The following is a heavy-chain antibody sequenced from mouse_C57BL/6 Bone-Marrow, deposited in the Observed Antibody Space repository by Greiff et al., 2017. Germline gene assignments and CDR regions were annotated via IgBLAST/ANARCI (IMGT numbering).Heavy chain of an antibody. J-gene: IGHJ2*01. V-gene: IGHV2-2*01. CDR3: ATGGDDYVFDY. CDR1: GFSLTSYG. CDR2: IWSGGST. Sequence: QVQLQQSGPGLVQPSQSLSITCTVSGFSLTSYGVHWVRQSPGKGLEWLGVIWSGGSTDYNAAFISRLSISKDNSKSQVFFKMNSLQADDTAIYYCATGGDDYVFDYWGQGTTLTVSS. D-gene: IGHD2-4*01.